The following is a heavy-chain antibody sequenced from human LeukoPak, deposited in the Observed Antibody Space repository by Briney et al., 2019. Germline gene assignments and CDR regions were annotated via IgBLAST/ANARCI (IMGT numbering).Heavy chain of an antibody. D-gene: IGHD2/OR15-2a*01. CDR1: GFTFSSYA. J-gene: IGHJ3*02. CDR2: IYSGGST. V-gene: IGHV3-66*02. Sequence: PGGSLRLSCAASGFTFSSYAMSWVRQAPGKGLEWVSVIYSGGSTYYADSVKGRFTISRDNSQNTLYLQMNSLRAEDTAVYYCARVNIATDTDAFDIWGQGTMVTVSS. CDR3: ARVNIATDTDAFDI.